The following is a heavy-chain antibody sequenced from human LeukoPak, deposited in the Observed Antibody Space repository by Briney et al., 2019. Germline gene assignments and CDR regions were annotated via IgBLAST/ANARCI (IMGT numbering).Heavy chain of an antibody. CDR1: GGSFSGYY. D-gene: IGHD1-26*01. CDR3: AREVVGATKEDNFDY. Sequence: SETLSLTCAVYGGSFSGYYWSWIRQPPGKGLEWIGEINHSGSTNYNPSLKSRVTISVDTSKNQFSLKLSSVTAADTAVYYCAREVVGATKEDNFDYWGQGTLVTVSS. V-gene: IGHV4-34*01. J-gene: IGHJ4*02. CDR2: INHSGST.